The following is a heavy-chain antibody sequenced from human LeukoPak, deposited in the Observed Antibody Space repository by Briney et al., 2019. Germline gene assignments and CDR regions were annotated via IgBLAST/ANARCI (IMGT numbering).Heavy chain of an antibody. Sequence: GGSLRLSCAASGNYWMHWVRQAPGKGLVGVSHINSDGSWTSYADSVKGRFTIFKDNAKNTVYLQMNSLRAEDTAVYYCVSFYETYWGRGTLVTVSS. V-gene: IGHV3-74*01. CDR3: VSFYETY. CDR2: INSDGSWT. CDR1: GNYW. J-gene: IGHJ4*02. D-gene: IGHD2/OR15-2a*01.